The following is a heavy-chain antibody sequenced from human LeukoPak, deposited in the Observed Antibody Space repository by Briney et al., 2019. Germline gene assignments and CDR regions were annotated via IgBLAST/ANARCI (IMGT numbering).Heavy chain of an antibody. J-gene: IGHJ4*02. Sequence: ASVKVSCKASGYTFTSYDINWVRQATGQGLEWMGWINPNSGGTNYALKFQGRVTMTRDTSISTAYMELSRLRSDDTAVYYCANSGNWNDGLWGQGTLVTVSS. CDR2: INPNSGGT. V-gene: IGHV1-2*02. CDR3: ANSGNWNDGL. CDR1: GYTFTSYD. D-gene: IGHD1-1*01.